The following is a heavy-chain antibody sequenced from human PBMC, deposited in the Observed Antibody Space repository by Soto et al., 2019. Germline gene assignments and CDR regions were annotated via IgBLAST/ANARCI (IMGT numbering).Heavy chain of an antibody. D-gene: IGHD3-3*01. J-gene: IGHJ4*02. CDR2: ISAYNGNT. Sequence: GASVKVSCKASGYTFTSYGISWVRQAPGQGLEWMGWISAYNGNTNYAQKLQGRVTMTTDTSTSTAYMELRSLRSDDTAVYYCARDVGDFWSGYYPNHEAHFDYWGQGTLVTVSS. CDR3: ARDVGDFWSGYYPNHEAHFDY. CDR1: GYTFTSYG. V-gene: IGHV1-18*01.